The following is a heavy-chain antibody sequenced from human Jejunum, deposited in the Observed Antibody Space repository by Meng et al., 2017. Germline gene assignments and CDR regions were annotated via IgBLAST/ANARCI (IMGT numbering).Heavy chain of an antibody. V-gene: IGHV1-46*02. CDR2: INPSGSSA. J-gene: IGHJ4*02. D-gene: IGHD7-27*01. CDR3: ARDNWGPDY. Sequence: QVQLVQAGGEVKKPGASVKVSCKASGDTLNTYNMHWVRQAPGQGLEWMGIINPSGSSAAYAQSFQGRLTMTRDTSTSTLHMELTSLQFEDTAMYYCARDNWGPDYWGQGTLVTVSS. CDR1: GDTLNTYN.